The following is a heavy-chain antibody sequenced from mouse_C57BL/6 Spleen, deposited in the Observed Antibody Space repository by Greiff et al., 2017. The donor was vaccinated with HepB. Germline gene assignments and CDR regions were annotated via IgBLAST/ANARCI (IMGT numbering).Heavy chain of an antibody. V-gene: IGHV14-2*01. D-gene: IGHD1-1*01. CDR3: ARSNSGSSSSFAY. Sequence: VQLQQSGAELVKPGASVKLSCTASGFNIKDYYMHWVKQRTEQGLEWIGRIDPEDGETKYATKFQGKATITADTSSNTAYLQLSSLTSEDTAVYYCARSNSGSSSSFAYWGQGTLVTVSA. CDR1: GFNIKDYY. CDR2: IDPEDGET. J-gene: IGHJ3*01.